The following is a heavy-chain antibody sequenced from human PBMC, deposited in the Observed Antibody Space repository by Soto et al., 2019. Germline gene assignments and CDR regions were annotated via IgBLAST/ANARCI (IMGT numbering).Heavy chain of an antibody. CDR1: GESISSSSYY. J-gene: IGHJ4*02. CDR3: ARQRTTVVTQAYFEH. V-gene: IGHV4-39*01. CDR2: IYYSGRT. Sequence: TLSLTCIVSGESISSSSYYWGWIRQPPGKGLEWIGSIYYSGRTYYNPSFKSRVTISIDTSKNQFSLKLSSVTATDTAVYYCARQRTTVVTQAYFEHWGQGAMGTVS. D-gene: IGHD2-21*02.